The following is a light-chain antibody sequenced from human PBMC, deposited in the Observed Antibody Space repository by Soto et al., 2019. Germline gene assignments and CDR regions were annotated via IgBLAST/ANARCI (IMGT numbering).Light chain of an antibody. CDR3: AAWDDSLSGYV. V-gene: IGLV1-47*02. Sequence: QSVLTQPPSASGTPGQRVTISCSGHSSNIGSKYVYWYQQLPGTAPKLPIYSYNQRPSGVPDRFSGSKSGTSASLAISGLRSEDEADYYCAAWDDSLSGYVFGTGTKVTVL. CDR1: SSNIGSKY. CDR2: SYN. J-gene: IGLJ1*01.